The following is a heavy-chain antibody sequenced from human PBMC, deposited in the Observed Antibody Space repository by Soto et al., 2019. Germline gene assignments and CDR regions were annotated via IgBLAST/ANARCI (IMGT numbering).Heavy chain of an antibody. D-gene: IGHD2-2*01. V-gene: IGHV1-18*01. CDR3: AREASVLIPAAQPSRFDS. Sequence: ASVKVSCKGFGYSFMKYGINWVRQVPGQGLEWVGWISPYSGYTHSAQKFHGRLTLTTDTAASTAYMELRILRSADTALYYCAREASVLIPAAQPSRFDSWGQRTLVTVSS. CDR1: GYSFMKYG. CDR2: ISPYSGYT. J-gene: IGHJ4*02.